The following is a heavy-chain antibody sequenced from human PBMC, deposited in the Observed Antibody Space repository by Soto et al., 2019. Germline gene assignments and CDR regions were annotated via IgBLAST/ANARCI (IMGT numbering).Heavy chain of an antibody. J-gene: IGHJ4*02. Sequence: SETLSLTCTVSGDSMNTFYWSWVRQSPGKGLEWIGYIYFRGTTHYHPSLQSRVSISIDTSQNQFSLKLNSMTTADTAVYYCARSSGYATPLDQWGQGTLVTVSS. D-gene: IGHD3-22*01. CDR3: ARSSGYATPLDQ. CDR2: IYFRGTT. V-gene: IGHV4-59*01. CDR1: GDSMNTFY.